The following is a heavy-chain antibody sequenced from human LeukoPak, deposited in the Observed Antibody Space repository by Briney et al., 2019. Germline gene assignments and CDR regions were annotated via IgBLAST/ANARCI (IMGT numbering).Heavy chain of an antibody. D-gene: IGHD1-26*01. V-gene: IGHV1-18*01. J-gene: IGHJ5*02. CDR2: ISAYNGNT. CDR1: GYTFASYG. CDR3: ARLLPLLNWFDP. Sequence: ASVKVSCKASGYTFASYGISWVRQAPGQGLEWMGWISAYNGNTNYAQKLQGRVTMTTDTSTSTAYMELRSLRSDDTAVYYCARLLPLLNWFDPWGQGTLVTVSS.